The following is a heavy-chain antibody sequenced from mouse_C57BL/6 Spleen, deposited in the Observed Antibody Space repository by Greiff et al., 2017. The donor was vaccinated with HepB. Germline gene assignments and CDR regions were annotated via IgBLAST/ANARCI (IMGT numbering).Heavy chain of an antibody. V-gene: IGHV1-22*01. J-gene: IGHJ4*01. D-gene: IGHD1-1*01. CDR2: INPNNGGT. CDR3: ARKRVFITTASRGYYYAMDY. Sequence: EVQLQQSGPELVKPGASVKMSCKASGYKFTDYNMHWVKQSHGKSLEWIGYINPNNGGTSYNQKFKGKATLTGNQSSSTAYMELRSLTSEESAVYYCARKRVFITTASRGYYYAMDYWGQGTSVTVSS. CDR1: GYKFTDYN.